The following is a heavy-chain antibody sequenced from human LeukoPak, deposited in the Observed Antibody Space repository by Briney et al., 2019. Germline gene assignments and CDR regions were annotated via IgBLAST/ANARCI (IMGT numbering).Heavy chain of an antibody. CDR3: AKEITPYYFYGMDV. Sequence: GGSLRLSCAASGFTFSTYGMHWVRQAPGKGLEWVAVMSYDGSNKYYADSVKGRFTISRDNSKSTLYLLMNSLRAEDTAVYYCAKEITPYYFYGMDVWGKGTTVSVSS. CDR1: GFTFSTYG. D-gene: IGHD4-23*01. V-gene: IGHV3-30*18. J-gene: IGHJ6*04. CDR2: MSYDGSNK.